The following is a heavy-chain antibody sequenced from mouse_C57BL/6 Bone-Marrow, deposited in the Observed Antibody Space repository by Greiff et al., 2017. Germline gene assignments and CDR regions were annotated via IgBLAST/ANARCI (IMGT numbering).Heavy chain of an antibody. CDR3: TRDPGTAWFAY. D-gene: IGHD2-14*01. Sequence: EVQRVESGEGLVKPGGSLKLSCAASGFTFSSYAMSWVRQTPEKRLEWVAYISSGGDYIYYADTVKGRFTISRDNARNTLYLQMSSLKSEDTAMYYCTRDPGTAWFAYWGQGTLVTVSA. V-gene: IGHV5-9-1*02. CDR1: GFTFSSYA. J-gene: IGHJ3*01. CDR2: ISSGGDYI.